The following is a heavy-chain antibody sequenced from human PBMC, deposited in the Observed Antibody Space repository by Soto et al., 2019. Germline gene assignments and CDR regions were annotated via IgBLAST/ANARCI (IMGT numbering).Heavy chain of an antibody. V-gene: IGHV3-33*01. CDR1: GFTFSSYG. CDR2: IWYDGSNK. CDR3: ARLSGTTPLDY. D-gene: IGHD1-7*01. Sequence: PGGALRLSCAASGFTFSSYGMHWVRQAPGKGLEWVAVIWYDGSNKYYADSVKGRFTISRDNSKNTLYLQMNSLRAEDTAVYYCARLSGTTPLDYWGQGTLVTVSS. J-gene: IGHJ4*02.